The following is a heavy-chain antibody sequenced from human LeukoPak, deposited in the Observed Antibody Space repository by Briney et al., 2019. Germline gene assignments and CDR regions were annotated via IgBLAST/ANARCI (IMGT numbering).Heavy chain of an antibody. Sequence: GGSLRLSCAASGFTLSSYWMSWVRQAPGKGLEWVANIKQDGSEKYYVDSVKGRFTISRDNAKNSLYLQMNSLRAEDTAVYYCATDLLSGTDMNWGQGTLVTVSS. J-gene: IGHJ4*02. D-gene: IGHD2-2*01. CDR3: ATDLLSGTDMN. CDR2: IKQDGSEK. V-gene: IGHV3-7*01. CDR1: GFTLSSYW.